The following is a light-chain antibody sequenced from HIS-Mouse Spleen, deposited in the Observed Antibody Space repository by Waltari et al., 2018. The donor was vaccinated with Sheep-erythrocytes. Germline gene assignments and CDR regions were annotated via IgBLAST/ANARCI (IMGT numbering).Light chain of an antibody. CDR1: SRSVGSLHL. CDR3: CSYAGSSTPWV. CDR2: EGS. Sequence: QSALTQPASVSWSPGQSITISCHCTSRSVGSLHLFPWYQQPPGKAPKLMIYEGSKRPSGVSNRFSGSKSGNTASLTISGLQAEDEADYYCCSYAGSSTPWVFGGGTKLTVL. J-gene: IGLJ3*02. V-gene: IGLV2-23*01.